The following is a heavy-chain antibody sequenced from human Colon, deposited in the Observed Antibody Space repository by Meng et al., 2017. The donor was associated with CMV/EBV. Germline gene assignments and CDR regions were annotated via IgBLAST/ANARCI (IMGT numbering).Heavy chain of an antibody. CDR2: IVGGGGSRT. Sequence: GESLKISCATSGLTFDNYAMSWVRQAPGKGLEWVSAIVGGGGSRTYYADSVKGRFTISRDNSKSTLYLQINSPRVEDTAVYYCAKREYCSGSSCYTLNYYYYAVDVWGQGTTVTVSS. CDR3: AKREYCSGSSCYTLNYYYYAVDV. V-gene: IGHV3-23*01. D-gene: IGHD2-15*01. J-gene: IGHJ6*02. CDR1: GLTFDNYA.